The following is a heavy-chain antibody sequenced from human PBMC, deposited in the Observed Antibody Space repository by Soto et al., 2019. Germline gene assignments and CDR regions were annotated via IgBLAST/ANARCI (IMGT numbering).Heavy chain of an antibody. V-gene: IGHV4-39*01. D-gene: IGHD3-22*01. J-gene: IGHJ5*02. CDR2: IFYNGNT. CDR1: GGSIDSSTYY. CDR3: ARHSTGYYYSWYDP. Sequence: SETLSLTCTVSGGSIDSSTYYWGWIRQPPGKGLEWIGSIFYNGNTFYNPSLKSRITISVDTSKNQFSLKLSSVTAADTAVYYCARHSTGYYYSWYDPSGQGTLLTVLL.